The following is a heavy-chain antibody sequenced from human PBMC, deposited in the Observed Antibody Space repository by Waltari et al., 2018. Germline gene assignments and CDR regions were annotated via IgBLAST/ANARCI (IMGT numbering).Heavy chain of an antibody. V-gene: IGHV4-38-2*02. Sequence: QVQLQESGPGLVKPSETLSLTCAVSGYSISSGYYWGWIRQPPGKGLEWIGSIYHSGRTYYNPSLKSRVTISVDTSKNQFSLKLSSVTAADTAVYYCAGDFRLSILRPSSAFDIWGQGTMVTVSS. CDR1: GYSISSGYY. J-gene: IGHJ3*02. CDR3: AGDFRLSILRPSSAFDI. CDR2: IYHSGRT. D-gene: IGHD3-3*01.